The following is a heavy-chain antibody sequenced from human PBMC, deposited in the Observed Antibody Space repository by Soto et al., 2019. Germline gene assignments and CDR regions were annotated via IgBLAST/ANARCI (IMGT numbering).Heavy chain of an antibody. V-gene: IGHV1-3*01. CDR1: GYTFAHYG. D-gene: IGHD2-15*01. CDR2: INAGNGNT. Sequence: GASVKVSCKASGYTFAHYGLVWVRQAPGQRLEWMGWINAGNGNTKYSQKFQGRVTITRDTSASTAYMELSSLRSEDTAVYYCTARLYCSGGSCYPVGFDYWGQGTLVTVSS. J-gene: IGHJ4*02. CDR3: TARLYCSGGSCYPVGFDY.